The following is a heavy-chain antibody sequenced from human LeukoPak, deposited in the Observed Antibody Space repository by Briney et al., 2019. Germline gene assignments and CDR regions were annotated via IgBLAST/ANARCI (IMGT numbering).Heavy chain of an antibody. J-gene: IGHJ4*02. CDR2: ISGSGGTT. CDR3: ATRYSYGSYSFDY. V-gene: IGHV3-23*01. CDR1: GFTFSTYA. D-gene: IGHD5-18*01. Sequence: GGSLRLSCAASGFTFSTYAMSWVRQAPGKGLEWVSAISGSGGTTYYADSVKGRFTISRDNSKNTLYLQMNSLRVEDTAVYYCATRYSYGSYSFDYWGQGTLVTVSS.